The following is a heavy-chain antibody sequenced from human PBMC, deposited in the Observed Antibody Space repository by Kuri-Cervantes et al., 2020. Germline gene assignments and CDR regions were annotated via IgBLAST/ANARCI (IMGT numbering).Heavy chain of an antibody. Sequence: GGSLRLSCTVSGGSISSYYWSWIRQPPGKGLEWVSTISGSGGSTYYADSVKGRFTISRDNSKNTLYLQMKSLRAEDTAVYYCAKAGYSGYDYLPRWFDPWGQGTLVTVSS. CDR3: AKAGYSGYDYLPRWFDP. V-gene: IGHV3-23*01. CDR1: GGSISSYY. CDR2: ISGSGGST. J-gene: IGHJ5*02. D-gene: IGHD5-12*01.